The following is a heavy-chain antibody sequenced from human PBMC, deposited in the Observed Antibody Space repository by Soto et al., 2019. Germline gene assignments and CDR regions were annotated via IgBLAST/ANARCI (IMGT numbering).Heavy chain of an antibody. CDR1: GFIFSSYW. D-gene: IGHD6-19*01. Sequence: GGSLRLSCAASGFIFSSYWMHWVRQVPGKGLVWVSFIKNDGSTTDYADSVKGRFTISRDNAKNTLYLQMNSLRDEDTAVYYCARPAGAAVAHDAFDIWGQGTLVTVSS. V-gene: IGHV3-74*01. J-gene: IGHJ3*02. CDR3: ARPAGAAVAHDAFDI. CDR2: IKNDGSTT.